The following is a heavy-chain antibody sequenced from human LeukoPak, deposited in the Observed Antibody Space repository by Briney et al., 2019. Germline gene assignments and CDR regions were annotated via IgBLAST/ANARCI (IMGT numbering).Heavy chain of an antibody. J-gene: IGHJ4*02. CDR3: TTGPFYFGSGTYFSDC. D-gene: IGHD3-10*01. V-gene: IGHV3-15*01. CDR2: IKSKTDGGTT. CDR1: GFTFSNAW. Sequence: GGSLRLSCAASGFTFSNAWMSWVRQTPGKGLEWVARIKSKTDGGTTDYAAPVKGRFLISRDDSKNTLFLQMNSLKTEDTAVYYCTTGPFYFGSGTYFSDCWGQGTLVTVSS.